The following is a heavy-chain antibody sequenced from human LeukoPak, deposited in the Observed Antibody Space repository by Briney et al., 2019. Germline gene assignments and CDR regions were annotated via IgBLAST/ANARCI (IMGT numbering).Heavy chain of an antibody. CDR1: SDSFSSVKDY. CDR3: ARERGEEYSSGWYKRNYFDN. V-gene: IGHV4-39*07. D-gene: IGHD6-19*01. Sequence: PSETLSLTCTVSSDSFSSVKDYWAWIRRPPGKGLGWIASGDYSGCTYYNPSLESRVAISADMSKNQISLKLSSVTAADTALYYCARERGEEYSSGWYKRNYFDNWGQGTRVTVSS. CDR2: GDYSGCT. J-gene: IGHJ4*02.